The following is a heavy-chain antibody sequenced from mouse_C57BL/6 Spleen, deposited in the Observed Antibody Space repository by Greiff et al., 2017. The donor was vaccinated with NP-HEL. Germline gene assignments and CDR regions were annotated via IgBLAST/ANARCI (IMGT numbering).Heavy chain of an antibody. CDR1: GFTFSSYG. V-gene: IGHV5-6*01. D-gene: IGHD3-3*01. J-gene: IGHJ3*01. CDR2: ISSGGSYT. Sequence: EVKLMESGGDLVKPGGSLKLSCAASGFTFSSYGMSWVRQTPDKRLEWVATISSGGSYTYYPDSVKGRFTISRDNAKNTLYLQMSSLKSEDTAMYYCARQGLGRGFAYWGQGTLVTVSA. CDR3: ARQGLGRGFAY.